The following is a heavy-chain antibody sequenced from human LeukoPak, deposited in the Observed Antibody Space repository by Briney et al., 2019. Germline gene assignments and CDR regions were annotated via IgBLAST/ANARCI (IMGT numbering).Heavy chain of an antibody. Sequence: VESLKISCKGSGYSFTSYWIGWVRQMPGKDLEWMGIIYPGDSDTRYSPSFQGQVTISADKSISTAYLQWGSLQASDSAMYYCARRLFIGGYHNYFDYWGQGTLVTVSS. D-gene: IGHD1-26*01. V-gene: IGHV5-51*01. CDR2: IYPGDSDT. CDR3: ARRLFIGGYHNYFDY. CDR1: GYSFTSYW. J-gene: IGHJ4*02.